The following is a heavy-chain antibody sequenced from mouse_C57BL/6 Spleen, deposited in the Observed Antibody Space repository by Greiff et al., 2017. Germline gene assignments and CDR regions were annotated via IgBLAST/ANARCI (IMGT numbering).Heavy chain of an antibody. CDR1: GYTFTSYW. D-gene: IGHD2-2*01. CDR3: ARGVTHYFDY. V-gene: IGHV1-69*01. Sequence: VKLQQPGAELVMPGASVKLSCKASGYTFTSYWMHWVKQRPGQGLEWIGEIDPSDSYTNYNQKFKGKSTLTVDKSSSTAYMQLSSLTSEDSAVYYCARGVTHYFDYWGQGTTLTVSS. CDR2: IDPSDSYT. J-gene: IGHJ2*01.